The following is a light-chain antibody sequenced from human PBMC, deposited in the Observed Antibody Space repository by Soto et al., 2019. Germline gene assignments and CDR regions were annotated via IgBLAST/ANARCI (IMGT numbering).Light chain of an antibody. Sequence: EILMTQSPATLSLSPGDTGTLSFRASQSVDTNFAWYQLKRGQPPRLLIYDISTRATGVPARFSGSGSGTEFTLTISGLQSEDFALYFCQQYNNWPFSFGQGTRLEIK. CDR3: QQYNNWPFS. J-gene: IGKJ5*01. CDR2: DIS. CDR1: QSVDTN. V-gene: IGKV3-15*01.